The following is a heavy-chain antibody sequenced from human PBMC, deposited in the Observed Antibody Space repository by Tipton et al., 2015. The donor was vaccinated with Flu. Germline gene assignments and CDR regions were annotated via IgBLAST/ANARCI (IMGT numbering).Heavy chain of an antibody. Sequence: TLSLTCAVSGGSFTGNYWTWIRQPPGKGLEWIGEINHGGSTSYNPSLKSRVILSVDTSNDQVSLRLTSVTAADTAVYYCAAGDAYDSGGFHPYFDFWGQGILVPVSS. CDR1: GGSFTGNY. CDR2: INHGGST. D-gene: IGHD3-22*01. V-gene: IGHV4-34*01. J-gene: IGHJ4*02. CDR3: AAGDAYDSGGFHPYFDF.